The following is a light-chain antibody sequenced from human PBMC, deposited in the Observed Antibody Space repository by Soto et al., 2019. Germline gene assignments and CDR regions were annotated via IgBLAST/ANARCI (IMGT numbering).Light chain of an antibody. CDR1: RVNRQG. CDR2: DNT. V-gene: IGLV3-21*02. CDR3: QVWDTSLGDAGV. J-gene: IGLJ3*02. Sequence: SYELTQPPSVSVAPGQTATITCGGDRVNRQGVHWYQQKTGQAPVPVVFDNTDRPSGIPERFSGSRSGNTATLTISRVEDGDEADYYGQVWDTSLGDAGVFGGGTKLTVL.